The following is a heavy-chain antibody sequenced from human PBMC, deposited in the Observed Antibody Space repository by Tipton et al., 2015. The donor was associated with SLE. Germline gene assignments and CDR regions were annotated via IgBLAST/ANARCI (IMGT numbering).Heavy chain of an antibody. V-gene: IGHV3-48*01. D-gene: IGHD3-10*01. CDR3: VRDGAGSAHYYYYGMDV. CDR2: ISSSSSTI. J-gene: IGHJ6*02. Sequence: GSLRLSCAASGFTFSSYSMNWVRQAPGKGLEWVSYISSSSSTIYYADSVKGRLTISRDNAKNSLYLQMNSLRAEDTAGYYCVRDGAGSAHYYYYGMDVWGQGTTVTASS. CDR1: GFTFSSYS.